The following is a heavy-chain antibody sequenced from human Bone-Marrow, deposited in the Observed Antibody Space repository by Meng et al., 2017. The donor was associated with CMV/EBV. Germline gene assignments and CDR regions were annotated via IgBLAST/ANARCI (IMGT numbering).Heavy chain of an antibody. V-gene: IGHV3-9*03. CDR2: ISWNSGSM. Sequence: SLKISCAASGFTFDDYAMHWVRQAPGKGLEWVSGISWNSGSMVYADSVKGRFIISRDNAKNSLYMQMNSLRAEDMALYYCAKDTSSSYYYYGMDVWGQGTTVTVSS. CDR1: GFTFDDYA. J-gene: IGHJ6*02. CDR3: AKDTSSSYYYYGMDV.